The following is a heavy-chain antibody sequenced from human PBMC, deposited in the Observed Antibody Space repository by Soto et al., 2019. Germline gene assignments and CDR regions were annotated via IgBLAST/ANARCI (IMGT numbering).Heavy chain of an antibody. CDR3: AGGGGLPDCGGFCPPDY. V-gene: IGHV4-59*12. Sequence: SETLSLTCNVSGASIYTYYWNWIRQSPGKGLEWIGYISDGGSTNYNPSLESRVTISLDTSKKQVSLNLSSVTAADTAVYYCAGGGGLPDCGGFCPPDYWGQGTLVTVSS. CDR1: GASIYTYY. D-gene: IGHD2-21*01. J-gene: IGHJ4*02. CDR2: ISDGGST.